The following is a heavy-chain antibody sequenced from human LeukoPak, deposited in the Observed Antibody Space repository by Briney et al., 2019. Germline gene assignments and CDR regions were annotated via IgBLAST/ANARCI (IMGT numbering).Heavy chain of an antibody. Sequence: ASETLSLTCTVSGGSISSSSYYWGWIRQPPGKGLEWIGSIYYSGSTYYNPSLKSRVTISVDTSKNQFSLNLSSVTAADTAVYYCARDNMVRWPPDYWGQGTLVTVSS. CDR1: GGSISSSSYY. CDR3: ARDNMVRWPPDY. V-gene: IGHV4-39*07. CDR2: IYYSGST. J-gene: IGHJ4*02. D-gene: IGHD4-23*01.